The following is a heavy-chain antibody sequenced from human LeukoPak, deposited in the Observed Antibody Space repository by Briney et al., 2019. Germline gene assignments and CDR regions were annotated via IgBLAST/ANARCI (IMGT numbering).Heavy chain of an antibody. CDR3: ARGFVVGSGSYLYMDV. Sequence: PGGSLRLSCAASGFTFSFYEINWVRQAPGKGLEWVSYISSSSSTIYYADSVKGRFTISRDNAKNSLYLQMNSLRAEDTAVYYCARGFVVGSGSYLYMDVWGKGTTVTVSS. J-gene: IGHJ6*03. CDR2: ISSSSSTI. CDR1: GFTFSFYE. V-gene: IGHV3-48*03. D-gene: IGHD3-10*01.